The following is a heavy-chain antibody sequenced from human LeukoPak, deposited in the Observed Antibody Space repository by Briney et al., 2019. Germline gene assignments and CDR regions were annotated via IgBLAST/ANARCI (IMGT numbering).Heavy chain of an antibody. D-gene: IGHD6-13*01. CDR1: GGSISSGGYS. CDR2: IYHSGST. J-gene: IGHJ5*02. Sequence: PSETLSLTCAVSGGSISSGGYSWSWIRQPPGKGLEWIGYIYHSGSTYYNPSLKSRVTISVDRSKNRFSLKLSSVTAADTAVYYCARGGIASNWFDPWGQGTLVTVSS. V-gene: IGHV4-30-2*01. CDR3: ARGGIASNWFDP.